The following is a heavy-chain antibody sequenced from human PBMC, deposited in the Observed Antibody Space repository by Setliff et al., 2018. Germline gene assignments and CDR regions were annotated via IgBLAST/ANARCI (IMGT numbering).Heavy chain of an antibody. Sequence: LSCAASGFTFSSYAMHWVRQAPGKGLEWVSSISSSSSYIYYADSVKGRFTISRDNAKNSLYLQMNSLRAEDTAVYYCASPFYSGSLGPPFPPHYWGQGTLVTVSS. J-gene: IGHJ4*02. CDR3: ASPFYSGSLGPPFPPHY. CDR1: GFTFSSYA. D-gene: IGHD3-10*01. CDR2: ISSSSSYI. V-gene: IGHV3-21*04.